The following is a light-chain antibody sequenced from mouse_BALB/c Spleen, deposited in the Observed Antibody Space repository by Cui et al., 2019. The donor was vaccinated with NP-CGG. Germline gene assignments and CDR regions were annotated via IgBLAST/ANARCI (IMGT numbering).Light chain of an antibody. J-gene: IGLJ1*01. CDR2: GTN. CDR1: TGTVTTSNY. CDR3: ALWYSNHWV. V-gene: IGLV1*01. Sequence: QTVLTQKYALTTSPGETVTLTCRSSTGTVTTSNYANWVQEKPDHLFTGLIGGTNNRAPGVPARFSGSLIGDKAALTITGAQTEDEAIYFCALWYSNHWVFGGGTKLTVL.